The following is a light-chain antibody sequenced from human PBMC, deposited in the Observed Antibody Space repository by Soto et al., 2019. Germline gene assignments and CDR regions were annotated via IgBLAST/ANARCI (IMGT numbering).Light chain of an antibody. CDR1: QSIGTN. V-gene: IGKV3-15*01. CDR2: GS. Sequence: DILMTQSPATLSVSPGERATISCRASQSIGTNLAWYRQRPGQAPRLLIYGSTRATDIPARFRGSGSGTDFTLTINSLQSEDFAVYFCQQFNDWPLTFGGGTRVEI. CDR3: QQFNDWPLT. J-gene: IGKJ4*01.